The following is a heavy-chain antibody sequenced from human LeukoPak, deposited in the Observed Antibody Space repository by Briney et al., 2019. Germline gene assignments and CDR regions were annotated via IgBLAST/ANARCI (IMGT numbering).Heavy chain of an antibody. V-gene: IGHV3-7*01. Sequence: GGSLRLSCAASGFTFSSYWMSWVRQAPGKGLEWVANIKQGGSEKYYVDSVKGRFTISRDNAKNSLYLQMNSLRAEDTAVYYCARADYAYVWGSYRQYCFDYWGQGTLATVSS. D-gene: IGHD3-16*02. J-gene: IGHJ4*02. CDR1: GFTFSSYW. CDR2: IKQGGSEK. CDR3: ARADYAYVWGSYRQYCFDY.